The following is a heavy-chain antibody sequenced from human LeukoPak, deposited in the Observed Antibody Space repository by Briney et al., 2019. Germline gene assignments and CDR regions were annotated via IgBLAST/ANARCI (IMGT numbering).Heavy chain of an antibody. J-gene: IGHJ6*03. CDR1: GGSVSDFY. V-gene: IGHV4-59*02. CDR3: ARNGGSRFFYMDI. CDR2: IYYGGST. Sequence: PSETLSLTCSVSGGSVSDFYWSWIRQSPGKGLEWIGYIYYGGSTTYSPSLKSRVSISRDTSRNQLSLKLTSMTAADTAVYYCARNGGSRFFYMDIWGEGTTV. D-gene: IGHD3-16*01.